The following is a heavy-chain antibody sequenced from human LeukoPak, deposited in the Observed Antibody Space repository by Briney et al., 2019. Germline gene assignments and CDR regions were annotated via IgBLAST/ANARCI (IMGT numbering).Heavy chain of an antibody. CDR2: INPNSGGT. Sequence: ASVKVSCKASGYTFTGYYMHWVRQAPGQGLEWMGWINPNSGGTNYAQKFQGRVTMTRDTSISTAYMELGRLRSDDTAVYYCARALLLWFGELFNFDYWGQGTLVTVSS. D-gene: IGHD3-10*01. V-gene: IGHV1-2*02. J-gene: IGHJ4*02. CDR1: GYTFTGYY. CDR3: ARALLLWFGELFNFDY.